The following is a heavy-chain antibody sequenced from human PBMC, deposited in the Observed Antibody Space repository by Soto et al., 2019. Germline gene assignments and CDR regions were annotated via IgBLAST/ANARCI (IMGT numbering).Heavy chain of an antibody. V-gene: IGHV3-23*01. CDR3: ASGSGNYPKYNWFDP. Sequence: PGGSLRLSCAASGFAFSDYAMTWVRQAPGKGLEWVSTISTSDGDTYYADSVKGRFTISRDNSRNTLYLQMSSLRAEDTAVYYCASGSGNYPKYNWFDPWAQGTLVTVSS. D-gene: IGHD3-10*01. J-gene: IGHJ5*02. CDR1: GFAFSDYA. CDR2: ISTSDGDT.